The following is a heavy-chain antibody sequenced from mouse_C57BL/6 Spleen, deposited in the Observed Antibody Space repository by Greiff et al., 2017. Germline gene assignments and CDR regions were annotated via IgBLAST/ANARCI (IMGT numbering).Heavy chain of an antibody. D-gene: IGHD1-1*01. CDR2: IDPSDSYT. CDR3: ARKNYGSSYEN. Sequence: QVQLKQPGAELVKPGASVKLSCKASGYTFTSYWMQWVKQRPGQGLEWIGEIDPSDSYTNYNQKFKGKATLTVDTSSSTAYMQRSSLTSEDSAVYYCARKNYGSSYENWGQGTLVTVSA. J-gene: IGHJ3*01. CDR1: GYTFTSYW. V-gene: IGHV1-50*01.